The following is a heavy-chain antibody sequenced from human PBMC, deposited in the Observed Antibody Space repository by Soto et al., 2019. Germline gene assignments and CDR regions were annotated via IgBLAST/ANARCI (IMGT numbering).Heavy chain of an antibody. D-gene: IGHD2-2*01. CDR3: ARSQGSSTSLEIYYYYYYGMDV. CDR1: GGTFSSYA. Sequence: QVQLVQSGAEVKKPGSSVKVSCKASGGTFSSYAISWVRQAPGQGLEWMGGIIPTSDTTNYAQKFQGRVTITANESTSTAYIELSSLRSEDTAVYYCARSQGSSTSLEIYYYYYYGMDVWGQGTTVTVSS. CDR2: IIPTSDTT. J-gene: IGHJ6*02. V-gene: IGHV1-69*01.